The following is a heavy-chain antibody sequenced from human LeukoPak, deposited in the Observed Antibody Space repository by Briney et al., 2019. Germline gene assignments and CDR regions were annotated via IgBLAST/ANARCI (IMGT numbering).Heavy chain of an antibody. CDR1: GASVSSGPYY. D-gene: IGHD1-26*01. V-gene: IGHV4-30-2*01. Sequence: SQTLSLTCTVSGASVSSGPYYWSWIRQPPRGGLEWIGWENNYNVSLKSRVIISVDGSKNQFSLTFISVTAADTAVYYCVRDSGLRRWELSTVYYYGMDVWGQGTTVTVSS. J-gene: IGHJ6*02. CDR2: EN. CDR3: VRDSGLRRWELSTVYYYGMDV.